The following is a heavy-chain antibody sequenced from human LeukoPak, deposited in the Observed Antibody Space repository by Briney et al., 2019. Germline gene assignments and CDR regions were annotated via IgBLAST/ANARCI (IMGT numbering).Heavy chain of an antibody. Sequence: GASVKVSCKASGYTFTGYYMHWVRQAPGQGLEWMGWINPNSGGTNYAQTFQGRVTMTRDTSISTAYMELSRLRSDDTAVYFCARVAYRTTMTDWYFDLWGRGTLVTVSS. CDR3: ARVAYRTTMTDWYFDL. V-gene: IGHV1-2*02. CDR2: INPNSGGT. J-gene: IGHJ2*01. D-gene: IGHD4-17*01. CDR1: GYTFTGYY.